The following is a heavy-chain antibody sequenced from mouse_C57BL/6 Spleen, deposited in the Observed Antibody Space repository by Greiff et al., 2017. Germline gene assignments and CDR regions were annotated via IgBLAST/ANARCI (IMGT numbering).Heavy chain of an antibody. Sequence: QVQLQQSGAELAKPGASVKLSCKASGYTFTSYWMHWVKQRPGQGLEWIGYINTSSGYTKYNQKFKDKDTLTADKSSSTAYVQLSSLAYEDSAVYYCARMVDYWGQGTTLTVSS. D-gene: IGHD1-1*02. CDR2: INTSSGYT. V-gene: IGHV1-7*01. CDR1: GYTFTSYW. J-gene: IGHJ2*01. CDR3: ARMVDY.